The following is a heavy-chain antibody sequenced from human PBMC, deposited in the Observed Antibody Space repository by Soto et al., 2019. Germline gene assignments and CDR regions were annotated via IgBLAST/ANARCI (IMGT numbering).Heavy chain of an antibody. J-gene: IGHJ4*02. CDR2: IYYSGSA. V-gene: IGHV4-31*03. D-gene: IGHD3-10*01. CDR3: ARDPGHYGSGSLDY. CDR1: GGSITSGGYY. Sequence: QVQLHELVPGLVKPSETLSLTGTVSGGSITSGGYYWSWIRQHPGKVLEWIGYIYYSGSASYNPALKGRVTISVDTSKNQLSLKLSSVTAADTAVYYCARDPGHYGSGSLDYWGQGTLVTVSS.